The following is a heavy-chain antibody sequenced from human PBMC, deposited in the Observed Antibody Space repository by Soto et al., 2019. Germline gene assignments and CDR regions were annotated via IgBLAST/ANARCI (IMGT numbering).Heavy chain of an antibody. Sequence: PSETLSLTCASYGESLSGHYWNWIRQPPGKGLEWIGEIRPGGTTNYNPSLKSRVSMSIDMSKNQFSLRLTSLTAADTAMYYCARGDLFELFHWGLGTLVTVSS. CDR1: GESLSGHY. V-gene: IGHV4-34*01. CDR3: ARGDLFELFH. D-gene: IGHD3-10*01. J-gene: IGHJ4*02. CDR2: IRPGGTT.